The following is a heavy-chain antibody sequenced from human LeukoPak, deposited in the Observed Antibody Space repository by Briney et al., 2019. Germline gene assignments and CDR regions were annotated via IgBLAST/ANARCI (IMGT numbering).Heavy chain of an antibody. D-gene: IGHD3-3*01. CDR1: GFTFSNYW. V-gene: IGHV3-74*01. Sequence: GRPLRLSCAASGFTFSNYWMHWVRQAPGKGLVWVSRIKTDGPYTNYADSVKGRFTISRDNSKNTQYLQMNSLRADETAVYYCAKGRGVAGPHYFDYWGPGTLVTVSS. J-gene: IGHJ4*02. CDR2: IKTDGPYT. CDR3: AKGRGVAGPHYFDY.